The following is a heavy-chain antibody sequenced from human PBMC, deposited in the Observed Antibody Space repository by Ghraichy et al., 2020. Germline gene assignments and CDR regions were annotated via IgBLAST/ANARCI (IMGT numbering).Heavy chain of an antibody. CDR2: INHSGST. Sequence: SQTLSLTCAVYGGSFSGYYWSWIRQPPGKGLEWIGEINHSGSTNYNPSLKSRVTISVDTSKNQFSLKLSSVTAADTAVYYCARGSISESGDYVDYWGQGTLVTVSS. D-gene: IGHD4-11*01. CDR1: GGSFSGYY. CDR3: ARGSISESGDYVDY. J-gene: IGHJ4*02. V-gene: IGHV4-34*01.